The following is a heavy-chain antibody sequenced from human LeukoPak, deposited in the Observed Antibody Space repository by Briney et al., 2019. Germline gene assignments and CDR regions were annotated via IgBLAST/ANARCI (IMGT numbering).Heavy chain of an antibody. CDR2: ISYDGSNK. D-gene: IGHD3-22*01. Sequence: GRSLRLPCAASGFTFSSYGMHWVRQAPGKGLEWVAVISYDGSNKYYADSVKGRFTISRDNSKNTLYLQMNSLRAEDTAVYYCAKDSITMNLDYWGQGTLVTVSS. J-gene: IGHJ4*02. CDR1: GFTFSSYG. CDR3: AKDSITMNLDY. V-gene: IGHV3-30*18.